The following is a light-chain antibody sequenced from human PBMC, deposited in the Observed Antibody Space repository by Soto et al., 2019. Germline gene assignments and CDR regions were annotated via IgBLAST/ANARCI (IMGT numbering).Light chain of an antibody. V-gene: IGKV1-39*01. J-gene: IGKJ4*01. CDR2: VAS. Sequence: DIQMTQSPSSLSASVGDRVTITCRASQNIGRFLNWHQQTTGKPPNVLINVASTLPSGVPSMFSGSGSGTDFNLTINSLQPEDFETYFCQQSFTNPLTFGGGTKVDIK. CDR1: QNIGRF. CDR3: QQSFTNPLT.